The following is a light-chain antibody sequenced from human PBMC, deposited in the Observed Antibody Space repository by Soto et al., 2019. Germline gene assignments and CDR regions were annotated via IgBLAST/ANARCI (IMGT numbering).Light chain of an antibody. CDR3: QSYAGSLSGSRV. CDR1: NSNIGAGYD. Sequence: QSVLTQPPSVSGAPGQRVSISCTGSNSNIGAGYDVNWYQQLPGTAPKLLIYANIDRPSGVPDRFSGSKSGASAFLVIPGLQAEDEAAYSCQSYAGSLSGSRVFGGGTSSPS. J-gene: IGLJ3*02. V-gene: IGLV1-40*01. CDR2: ANI.